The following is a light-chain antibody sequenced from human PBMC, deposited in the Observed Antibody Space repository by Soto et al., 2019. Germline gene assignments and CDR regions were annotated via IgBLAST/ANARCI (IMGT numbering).Light chain of an antibody. V-gene: IGKV1-39*01. Sequence: DLQMTQSPSSLSASVGDRVTITCRASQSISNYLNWYQQKPGKAPKVLIYAASSLQSGVPSRFSGGGSGTHFTLAISSLQPEDFATYYGQQTYSTPLTFGGGTNVEI. CDR1: QSISNY. CDR2: AAS. J-gene: IGKJ4*01. CDR3: QQTYSTPLT.